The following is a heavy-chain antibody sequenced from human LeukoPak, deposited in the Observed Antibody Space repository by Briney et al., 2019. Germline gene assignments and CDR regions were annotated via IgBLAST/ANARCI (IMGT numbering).Heavy chain of an antibody. CDR1: GGSISSYY. CDR2: IYYGGST. D-gene: IGHD2-2*01. Sequence: SETLPLTCTVSGGSISSYYWSWIRQPPGKGLEWIGYIYYGGSTNYNPSLKSRVTISVDTSKNQFSLKLSSVTAADTAVYYCARVSGYCSSTSCLYTRHFDYWGQGTLVTVSS. CDR3: ARVSGYCSSTSCLYTRHFDY. V-gene: IGHV4-59*01. J-gene: IGHJ4*02.